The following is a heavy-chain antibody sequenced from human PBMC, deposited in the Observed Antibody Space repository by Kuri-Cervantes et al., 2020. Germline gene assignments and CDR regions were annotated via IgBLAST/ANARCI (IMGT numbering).Heavy chain of an antibody. Sequence: ASVKLSCEESGYTFTGYYMHCVRQAPGQGLEWMGWINPNSGGTNYAQKCKGRVTITADESRSTAYMELRTLKSEETAVYYCARGGIDGYNREHFDYWGQGTLVTVSS. CDR2: INPNSGGT. CDR1: GYTFTGYY. CDR3: ARGGIDGYNREHFDY. D-gene: IGHD5-24*01. V-gene: IGHV1-2*02. J-gene: IGHJ4*02.